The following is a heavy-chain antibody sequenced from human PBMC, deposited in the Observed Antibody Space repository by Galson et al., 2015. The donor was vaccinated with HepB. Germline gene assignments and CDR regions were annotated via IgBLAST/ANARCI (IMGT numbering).Heavy chain of an antibody. D-gene: IGHD2-2*01. CDR2: IKSKTDGGTT. J-gene: IGHJ5*02. V-gene: IGHV3-15*01. CDR3: TTDVYFSSYWSWFDP. CDR1: GFTFSSHA. Sequence: SLRLSCAASGFTFSSHAMSWVRQAPGKGLEWVGRIKSKTDGGTTEYAAPVKGRFTISREDSKNTLYLQMNSLKTDDTAVYYCTTDVYFSSYWSWFDPWGQGTLVTVSS.